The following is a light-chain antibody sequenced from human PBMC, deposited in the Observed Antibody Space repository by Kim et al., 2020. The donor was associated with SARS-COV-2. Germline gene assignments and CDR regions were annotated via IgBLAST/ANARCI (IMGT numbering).Light chain of an antibody. J-gene: IGLJ3*02. V-gene: IGLV4-69*01. CDR1: SGHSSYA. Sequence: QPVLTQSPSASASLGASVKLTCTLTSGHSSYAIAWHQQQPEKGPRYLMKVNSDGSHIKGDGIPDRFSGSSSGAERYLTISSLQSEDEADYYCQTWGTGIHWVFGGGTKLTVL. CDR3: QTWGTGIHWV. CDR2: VNSDGSH.